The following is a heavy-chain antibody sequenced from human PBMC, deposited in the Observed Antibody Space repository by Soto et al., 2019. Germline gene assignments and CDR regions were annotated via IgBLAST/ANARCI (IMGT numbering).Heavy chain of an antibody. Sequence: QLKLQESGPGLVKPSETLSLTCVVSGVSISGSDYYWAWIRQSPGKGLEWIGSIYYTGSTDYNPSLSSRVTISVDTSKNQLSLTLSSVTAADAAVYFCARPDRLGPILYSRSWFFEFWGQGTLVAVSS. CDR2: IYYTGST. J-gene: IGHJ4*02. CDR1: GVSISGSDYY. V-gene: IGHV4-39*01. CDR3: ARPDRLGPILYSRSWFFEF. D-gene: IGHD2-8*01.